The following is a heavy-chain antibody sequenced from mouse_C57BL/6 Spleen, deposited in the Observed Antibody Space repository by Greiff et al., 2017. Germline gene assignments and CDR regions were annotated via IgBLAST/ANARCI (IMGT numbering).Heavy chain of an antibody. V-gene: IGHV1-15*01. CDR3: TRNRFDD. J-gene: IGHJ2*01. CDR1: GYTFTDYE. Sequence: QVQLQQSGAELVRPGASVTLSCKASGYTFTDYEMHWVKQTPVHGLEWIGAIDPETGGTAYNQKFKGKAIMTADKSSSTAYMELRSLTSEDSAVYYCTRNRFDDWGQGTTLTVSS. CDR2: IDPETGGT.